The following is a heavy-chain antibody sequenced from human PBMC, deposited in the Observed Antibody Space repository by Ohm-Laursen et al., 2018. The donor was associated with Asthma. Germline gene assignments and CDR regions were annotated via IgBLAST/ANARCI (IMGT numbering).Heavy chain of an antibody. CDR3: ARPLSGYSTLDYFDY. J-gene: IGHJ4*02. CDR1: GYTFTSYG. Sequence: ASVTVSCKASGYTFTSYGISWVRQAPGQGLEWMGWVSAYNGNTNYAQKLQGRVTMTTDTSTSTAYMELRSLRSDDTAVYYCARPLSGYSTLDYFDYWGQGTLVTVSS. V-gene: IGHV1-18*04. D-gene: IGHD5-18*01. CDR2: VSAYNGNT.